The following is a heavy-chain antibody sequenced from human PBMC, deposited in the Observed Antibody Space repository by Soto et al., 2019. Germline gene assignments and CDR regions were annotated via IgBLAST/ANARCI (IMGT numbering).Heavy chain of an antibody. V-gene: IGHV3-7*03. J-gene: IGHJ4*02. D-gene: IGHD1-26*01. CDR2: IKQDGSEK. CDR3: ARDNKWELPHPFDY. Sequence: PGGSLRLSCAASGFTFSSYWMSWVRQAPGKGLEWVANIKQDGSEKYYVDSVKGRLTISRDNAKNSLYLQMNSLRAEDTAVYYCARDNKWELPHPFDYWGQGTLVTVSS. CDR1: GFTFSSYW.